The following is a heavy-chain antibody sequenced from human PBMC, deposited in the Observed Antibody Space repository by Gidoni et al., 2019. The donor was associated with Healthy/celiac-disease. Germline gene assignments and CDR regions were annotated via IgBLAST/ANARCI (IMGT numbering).Heavy chain of an antibody. D-gene: IGHD3-10*01. V-gene: IGHV3-30*18. CDR2: ISYDGSNK. CDR3: AKGSIYYYGSGSTYYYYGMDV. CDR1: GFTFSSYG. J-gene: IGHJ6*02. Sequence: QVQLVESGGGVVQPGRSLRLSCAASGFTFSSYGLHWVRQAPGKGLEWVAVISYDGSNKYYADSVKGRFTISRDNSKNTLYLQMNSLRAEDTAVYYCAKGSIYYYGSGSTYYYYGMDVWGQGTTVTVSS.